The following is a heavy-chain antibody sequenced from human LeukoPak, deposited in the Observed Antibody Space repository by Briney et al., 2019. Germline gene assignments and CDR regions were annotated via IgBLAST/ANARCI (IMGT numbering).Heavy chain of an antibody. CDR3: ARERGSGWGGGIRH. V-gene: IGHV3-21*01. D-gene: IGHD6-19*01. J-gene: IGHJ1*01. CDR1: GFTFSSYT. CDR2: ISYSSNYI. Sequence: GGSLRLSCAASGFTFSSYTMNWVRQAPGRGLEWVSCISYSSNYIYYADSVKGRFTISRDNTKNSLYLQMNSLRAEDTAVYYCARERGSGWGGGIRHWGQGTLVTVSS.